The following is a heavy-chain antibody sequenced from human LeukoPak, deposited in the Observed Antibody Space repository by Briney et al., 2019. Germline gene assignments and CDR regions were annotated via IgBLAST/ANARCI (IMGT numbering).Heavy chain of an antibody. CDR1: GGTFSSYA. CDR3: ARDGPPYGGNGFQH. D-gene: IGHD4-23*01. CDR2: IIPIFGTA. J-gene: IGHJ1*01. V-gene: IGHV1-69*05. Sequence: SVKVSCKASGGTFSSYAISWVRQAPGQGLEWMGGIIPIFGTANYAQKLQGRVTMTTDTSTSTAYMELRSLRSDDTAVYYCARDGPPYGGNGFQHWGQGTLVTVSS.